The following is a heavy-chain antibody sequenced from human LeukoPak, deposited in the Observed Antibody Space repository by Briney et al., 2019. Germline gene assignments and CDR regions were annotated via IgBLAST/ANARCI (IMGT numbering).Heavy chain of an antibody. CDR3: ATSPQYGGY. CDR1: GGPISSSGYY. D-gene: IGHD4-23*01. CDR2: IYYSGST. V-gene: IGHV4-39*01. Sequence: SSETLSLTCTVSGGPISSSGYYWGWSRQPPGKGLEWIGSIYYSGSTQCNPSLKSRVTISVDTSKNQFSLKLRSVTAADTAVYYCATSPQYGGYWGQGTLVTVSS. J-gene: IGHJ4*02.